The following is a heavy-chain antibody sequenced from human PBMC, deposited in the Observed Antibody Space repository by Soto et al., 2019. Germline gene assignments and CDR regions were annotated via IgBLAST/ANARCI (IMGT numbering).Heavy chain of an antibody. CDR1: VYTFASYY. CDR3: ASQPTTVTTQDYYYYGMDV. V-gene: IGHV1-46*01. Sequence: XSVKVSCKASVYTFASYYMHWVRQAPGQGLEWMGIINPSGGSTSYAQKFQGRVTMTRDTSTSTVYMELSSLRSEDTAVYYCASQPTTVTTQDYYYYGMDVWGQGTTATASS. D-gene: IGHD4-4*01. CDR2: INPSGGST. J-gene: IGHJ6*02.